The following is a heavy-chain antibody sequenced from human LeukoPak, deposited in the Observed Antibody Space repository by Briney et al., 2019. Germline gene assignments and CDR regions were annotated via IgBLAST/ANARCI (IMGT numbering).Heavy chain of an antibody. J-gene: IGHJ4*02. CDR1: GFTFSDYY. CDR3: AKDAPHYDFWSGFYNTYYFDF. CDR2: ISGGGDST. Sequence: GGSLRLSCAASGFTFSDYYMSWIRQAPGKGLEWVSTISGGGDSTYYADSVKGRFTISRDNSKNTLYLQMNSLRAEDTAVYYCAKDAPHYDFWSGFYNTYYFDFWGQGTLVTVSS. V-gene: IGHV3-23*01. D-gene: IGHD3-3*01.